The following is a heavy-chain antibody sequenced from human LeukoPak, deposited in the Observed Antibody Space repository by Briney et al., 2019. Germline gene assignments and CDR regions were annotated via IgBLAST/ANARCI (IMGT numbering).Heavy chain of an antibody. J-gene: IGHJ4*02. Sequence: ASVKVSWKGSGYTFTGYYIHWVRQAPGQGLEWMGWINPNNGGTNYAQKFQGRVTMTRDTSISTAYMELNRLTSDDTAVYYCARDKYTGYETFDYCGQGTPVTVS. V-gene: IGHV1-2*02. CDR2: INPNNGGT. CDR3: ARDKYTGYETFDY. D-gene: IGHD5-12*01. CDR1: GYTFTGYY.